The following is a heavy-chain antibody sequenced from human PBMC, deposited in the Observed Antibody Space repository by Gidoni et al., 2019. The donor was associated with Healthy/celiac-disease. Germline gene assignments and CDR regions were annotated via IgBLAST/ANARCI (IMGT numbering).Heavy chain of an antibody. CDR2: IYYSGST. J-gene: IGHJ6*02. Sequence: QLQLQESGPGLVKPSETLSLTCTVSGCSISSSSYYWGWIRQPPGKGLEWIGSIYYSGSTYYNPSLKSRVTISVDTSKNQFSLKLSSVTAADTAVYYCARDPRSINYYYGMDVWGQGTTVTVSS. V-gene: IGHV4-39*07. CDR3: ARDPRSINYYYGMDV. CDR1: GCSISSSSYY. D-gene: IGHD2-21*01.